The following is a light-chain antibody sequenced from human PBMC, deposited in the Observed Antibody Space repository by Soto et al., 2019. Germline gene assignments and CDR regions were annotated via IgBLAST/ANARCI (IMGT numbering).Light chain of an antibody. CDR3: QQYYNTPIT. CDR2: WAS. V-gene: IGKV4-1*01. Sequence: DIVMTQSPDSLAVSLGERATIKCKSSQSVLYSSNNNNYLAWFQQKPGQPPKLLFYWASTRESGVPDRFSGSGSGTDFTLNISSLQAEDVAVYYCQQYYNTPITFGQGTRLEIK. CDR1: QSVLYSSNNNNY. J-gene: IGKJ5*01.